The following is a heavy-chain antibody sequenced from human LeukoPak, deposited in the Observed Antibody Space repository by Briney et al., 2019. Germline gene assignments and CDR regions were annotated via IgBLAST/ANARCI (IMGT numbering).Heavy chain of an antibody. CDR1: GGSISSHY. CDR3: ARLDYSSSSPFGY. D-gene: IGHD6-6*01. CDR2: NYYSGST. J-gene: IGHJ4*02. V-gene: IGHV4-59*08. Sequence: SETLSLTCTVSGGSISSHYWSWIRQPPGKGLEWIGYNYYSGSTNYNPSLKSRVTISVDTSKNQFSLKLSSVTAADTAVYYCARLDYSSSSPFGYWGQGTLVTVSS.